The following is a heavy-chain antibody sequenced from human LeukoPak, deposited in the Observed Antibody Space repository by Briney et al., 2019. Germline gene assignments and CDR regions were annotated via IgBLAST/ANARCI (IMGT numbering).Heavy chain of an antibody. J-gene: IGHJ4*02. Sequence: PGGSLRLSCAASGFTFSSCGMHWVRQAPGKGLEWVAVIWYDGSNKYYADSVKGRFTISRDNSKNTLHLQMNSLRAEDTAVYYCAKDLWAYYDFWSGYLPAGFDYWGQGTLVTVSS. CDR1: GFTFSSCG. CDR2: IWYDGSNK. D-gene: IGHD3-3*01. CDR3: AKDLWAYYDFWSGYLPAGFDY. V-gene: IGHV3-33*06.